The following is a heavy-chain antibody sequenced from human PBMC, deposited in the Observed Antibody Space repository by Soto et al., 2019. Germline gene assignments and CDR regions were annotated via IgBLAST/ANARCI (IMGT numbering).Heavy chain of an antibody. CDR3: ARSELPYGDYDY. CDR2: IYYSGST. Sequence: PSETQSLTCTVSGGSISSYYWSWIRQPPGKGLEWIGYIYYSGSTNYNPSLKSRVTISVDTSKNQFSLKLSSVTAADTAVYYCARSELPYGDYDYWGQGTLVTVSS. D-gene: IGHD4-17*01. J-gene: IGHJ4*02. CDR1: GGSISSYY. V-gene: IGHV4-59*01.